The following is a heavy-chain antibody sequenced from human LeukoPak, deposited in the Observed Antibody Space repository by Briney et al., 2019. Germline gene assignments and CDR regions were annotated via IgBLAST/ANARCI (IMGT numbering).Heavy chain of an antibody. V-gene: IGHV3-20*03. CDR2: IYWNGDST. CDR3: AKDMAAYYYASGNIDY. Sequence: GGSLRLSTAASGFTFDDYGMSWVRQAPGKGLEWVSGIYWNGDSTVYADSVKGRFTISRDNAKNSLYLQMNSLRAEDTALYYCAKDMAAYYYASGNIDYWGQGTLVTVSS. CDR1: GFTFDDYG. J-gene: IGHJ4*02. D-gene: IGHD3-10*01.